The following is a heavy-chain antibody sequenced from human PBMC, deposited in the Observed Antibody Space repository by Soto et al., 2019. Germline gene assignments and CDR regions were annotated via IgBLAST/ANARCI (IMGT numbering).Heavy chain of an antibody. Sequence: QVQLVQSGAEVKKPGASVKVSCKASGYTFTSYDINWVRQATGQGLEWMGWMNPRSGEIGYEQKFQGRVTMTGNTSVSTAYMELSSLSSEDTAVYYCARGANYYYYYMDVWGEGTTVTVSS. CDR3: ARGANYYYYYMDV. J-gene: IGHJ6*03. CDR2: MNPRSGEI. V-gene: IGHV1-8*01. CDR1: GYTFTSYD.